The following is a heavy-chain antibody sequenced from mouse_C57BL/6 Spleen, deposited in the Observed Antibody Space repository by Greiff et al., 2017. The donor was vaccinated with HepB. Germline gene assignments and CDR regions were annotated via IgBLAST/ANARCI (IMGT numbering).Heavy chain of an antibody. Sequence: VQLQQSGAELVKPGASVKLSCKASGYTFTSYWMQWVKQRPGQGLEWIGEIDPSDSYTNYNQKFKGKATLTVDTSSSTAYMQLSSLTSEDSAVDYCAGTAYFDYLGQGTTLTVSS. D-gene: IGHD6-1*01. CDR3: AGTAYFDY. CDR2: IDPSDSYT. V-gene: IGHV1-50*01. CDR1: GYTFTSYW. J-gene: IGHJ2*01.